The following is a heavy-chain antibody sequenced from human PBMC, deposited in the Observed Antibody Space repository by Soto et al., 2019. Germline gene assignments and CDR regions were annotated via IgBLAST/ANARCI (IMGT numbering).Heavy chain of an antibody. CDR3: ARVRGHAFEM. CDR2: IYYSGTT. V-gene: IGHV4-31*03. J-gene: IGHJ3*02. Sequence: QVQLQESGRGLVKPSQTLSLNCSVSGGSINSGAYYWSWIRQHAGQGLEWIGYIYYSGTTYYNPSLKSRVTMSIDTSKNQFSLEMSSVSAAETAVYYCARVRGHAFEMGGQGTMVTVSS. D-gene: IGHD1-26*01. CDR1: GGSINSGAYY.